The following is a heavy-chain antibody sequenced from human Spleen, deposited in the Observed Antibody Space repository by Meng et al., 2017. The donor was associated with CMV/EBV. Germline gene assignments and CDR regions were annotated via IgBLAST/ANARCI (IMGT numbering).Heavy chain of an antibody. CDR3: ARHGDTMVSGRAFDI. CDR1: GYRFSTYW. V-gene: IGHV5-51*01. Sequence: GESLKISCKGYGYRFSTYWIAWVRQMPGKGLEWMGIIYPSDSDIKYSPSFQGQVTISVGKSITTAYLQWGSLKASDTAMYYCARHGDTMVSGRAFDIWGQGTMVTVSS. J-gene: IGHJ3*02. CDR2: IYPSDSDI. D-gene: IGHD3-10*01.